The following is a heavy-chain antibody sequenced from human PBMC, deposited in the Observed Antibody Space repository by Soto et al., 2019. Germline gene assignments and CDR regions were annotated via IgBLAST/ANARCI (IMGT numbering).Heavy chain of an antibody. CDR3: ARDWSYALNY. D-gene: IGHD3-16*01. J-gene: IGHJ4*02. CDR1: GFTFSSSW. Sequence: PGGSLRLSCAASGFTFSSSWMHWVRQAPGKGLVWVSHINSDGTDTNYADSVKGRFTISRDNAKNTVYLQMNSLRAEDTAVYYCARDWSYALNYWGQGSQVTVSS. V-gene: IGHV3-74*01. CDR2: INSDGTDT.